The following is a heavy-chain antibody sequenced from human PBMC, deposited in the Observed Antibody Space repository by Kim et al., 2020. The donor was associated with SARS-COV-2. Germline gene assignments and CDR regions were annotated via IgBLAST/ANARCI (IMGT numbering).Heavy chain of an antibody. CDR3: ARTGKRVYGGIWDYGM. D-gene: IGHD2-15*01. CDR1: GGSISSSSYY. Sequence: SETLSLTCTVSGGSISSSSYYWGWIRQPPGKGLEWIGSIYYSGSTYYNPSLKSRVTISVDTSKNQFSLKLSSVTAADTAVYYCARTGKRVYGGIWDYGM. J-gene: IGHJ6*01. CDR2: IYYSGST. V-gene: IGHV4-39*01.